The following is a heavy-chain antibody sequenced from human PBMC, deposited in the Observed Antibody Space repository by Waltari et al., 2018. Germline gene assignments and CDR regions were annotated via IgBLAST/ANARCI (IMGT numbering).Heavy chain of an antibody. CDR2: IRSKGYGGKT. CDR1: GFTFGDYA. J-gene: IGHJ4*02. V-gene: IGHV3-49*03. D-gene: IGHD5-12*01. Sequence: EVQLVESGGGLVQPGRSLRLSCTASGFTFGDYAMSWFRQAPGKGLEWVGFIRSKGYGGKTEYAPSVKGRFTISRDDSKSIAYLQMNSLKTEDTAVYYCTRDSVATMYYFDYWGQGTLVTVSS. CDR3: TRDSVATMYYFDY.